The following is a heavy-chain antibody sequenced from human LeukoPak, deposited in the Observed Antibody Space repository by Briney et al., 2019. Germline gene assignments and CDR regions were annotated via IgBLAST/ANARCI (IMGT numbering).Heavy chain of an antibody. V-gene: IGHV3-21*01. J-gene: IGHJ4*02. CDR3: ARGVGAAAGTAKH. Sequence: GGSLRLSCAASGFTFSSYSMNWVRQAPGKGLEWVSSISSSSSYIYYADSVKGRFTISRDNAKNSLYLQMNSLRAEDTAVYYCARGVGAAAGTAKHWGQGTLVTVSS. CDR1: GFTFSSYS. CDR2: ISSSSSYI. D-gene: IGHD6-13*01.